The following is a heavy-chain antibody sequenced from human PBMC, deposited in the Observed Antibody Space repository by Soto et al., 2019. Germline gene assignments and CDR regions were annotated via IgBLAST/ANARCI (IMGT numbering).Heavy chain of an antibody. Sequence: QVQLQESGPGLVKPSETLSLSCTVSGGSISSYYWSWFRQSPGKRMEWIGYVHHSWGSSYNPSLQSQVAIFIDTPKSQLSLKVTAVTATDTAVYYCAGPGFVPLHGLVDVWGQGSTVTVSS. J-gene: IGHJ6*02. CDR1: GGSISSYY. CDR3: AGPGFVPLHGLVDV. D-gene: IGHD3-10*01. CDR2: VHHSWGS. V-gene: IGHV4-59*08.